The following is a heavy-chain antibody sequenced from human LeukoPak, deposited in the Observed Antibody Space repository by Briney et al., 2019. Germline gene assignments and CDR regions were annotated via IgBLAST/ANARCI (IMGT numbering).Heavy chain of an antibody. Sequence: ASVKVSCKASGYTFTSYDINWVRQATGQGLEWMGWMNPNSVNTGYAQKFQGRGTMTRNTSISTAYMELSSLRSEDPAVYFCARGAWPAVIPTRWFDPWGQGTLVTVSS. D-gene: IGHD2-2*01. CDR2: MNPNSVNT. CDR3: ARGAWPAVIPTRWFDP. J-gene: IGHJ5*02. V-gene: IGHV1-8*01. CDR1: GYTFTSYD.